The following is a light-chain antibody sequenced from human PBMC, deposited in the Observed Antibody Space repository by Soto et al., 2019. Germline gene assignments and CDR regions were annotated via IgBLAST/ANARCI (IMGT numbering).Light chain of an antibody. V-gene: IGKV1-39*01. CDR2: AAS. Sequence: DIQMTRSPSSLSASVGDRVTITCRASQSISSYLNWYQQKPGKAPKLLIYAASSLQSGVPSRFSGSGSGTDFTLTISSLQPEDFATYYCQQSYSTPYPFGQGTRLEIK. CDR3: QQSYSTPYP. J-gene: IGKJ5*01. CDR1: QSISSY.